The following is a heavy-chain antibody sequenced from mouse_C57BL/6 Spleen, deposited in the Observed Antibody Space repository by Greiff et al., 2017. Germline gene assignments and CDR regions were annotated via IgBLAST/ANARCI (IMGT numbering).Heavy chain of an antibody. Sequence: QVQLQQPGAELVKPGASVKLSCKASGYTFTSYWMQWVKQRPGQGLEWIGEIDPSDSYTNYTQKFKGKATLTVDTSSSTAYMQLSSLTSEDSAVYYCARRGFTTTVAHFDYWGQGTTLTVSS. V-gene: IGHV1-50*01. D-gene: IGHD1-1*01. J-gene: IGHJ2*01. CDR1: GYTFTSYW. CDR3: ARRGFTTTVAHFDY. CDR2: IDPSDSYT.